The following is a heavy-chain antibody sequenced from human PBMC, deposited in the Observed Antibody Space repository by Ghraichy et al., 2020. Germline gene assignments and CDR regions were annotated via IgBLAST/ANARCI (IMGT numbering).Heavy chain of an antibody. V-gene: IGHV3-23*01. CDR2: ITSSGLTT. Sequence: GGSLRLSCVASGFTFSSYVMTWVRQAPGQGLEQVSGITSSGLTTYHADSVKGRFTVSRDNSKNTLYLQMNSLRAEDTAVYFCAKRGPLTGDRGLDSWGQGTLVTVSS. D-gene: IGHD7-27*01. CDR1: GFTFSSYV. CDR3: AKRGPLTGDRGLDS. J-gene: IGHJ4*02.